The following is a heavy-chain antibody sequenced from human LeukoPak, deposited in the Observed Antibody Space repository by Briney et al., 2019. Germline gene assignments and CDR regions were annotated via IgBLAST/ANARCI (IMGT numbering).Heavy chain of an antibody. J-gene: IGHJ6*03. CDR1: GYTFTSYG. Sequence: ASVKVSCKASGYTFTSYGISWVRQAPGQGLEWMGWISAYNGNTNYAQKLQGRVTMTTDTSTSTAYMELRSLRSDDTAVYYCARVTLGNLNLWYYYYYMDVWGKGTTVTVSS. D-gene: IGHD4-23*01. CDR3: ARVTLGNLNLWYYYYYMDV. CDR2: ISAYNGNT. V-gene: IGHV1-18*01.